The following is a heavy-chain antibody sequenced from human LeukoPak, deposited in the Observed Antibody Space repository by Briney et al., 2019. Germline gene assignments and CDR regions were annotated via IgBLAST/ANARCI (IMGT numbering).Heavy chain of an antibody. Sequence: GGSLRLSCAASGFAFSSYSMNWVRQAPGKGLEWVSSISTSSSYIYYADSVKGRFTISRDNARNSLYLQMNTLRAEDTAVYSCARGADGVSSNSRGWFDPWGQGTLVTVSS. V-gene: IGHV3-21*01. CDR3: ARGADGVSSNSRGWFDP. J-gene: IGHJ5*02. CDR2: ISTSSSYI. D-gene: IGHD2-15*01. CDR1: GFAFSSYS.